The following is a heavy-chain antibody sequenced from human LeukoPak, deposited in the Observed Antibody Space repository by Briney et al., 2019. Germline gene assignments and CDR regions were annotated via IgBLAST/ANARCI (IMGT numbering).Heavy chain of an antibody. V-gene: IGHV1-69*02. CDR1: GGTFSSHT. Sequence: SVKVSCKAFGGTFSSHTISWVRQAPGQGLEWMGRIIPILGIANYAQKFQGRVTITADKSTSTAYMELSSLRSEDTAVYYCASIYYYYYYMDVWGKGTTVTVSS. CDR2: IIPILGIA. CDR3: ASIYYYYYYMDV. J-gene: IGHJ6*03.